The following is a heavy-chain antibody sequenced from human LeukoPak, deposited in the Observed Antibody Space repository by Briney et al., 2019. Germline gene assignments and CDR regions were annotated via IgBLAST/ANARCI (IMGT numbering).Heavy chain of an antibody. J-gene: IGHJ6*03. V-gene: IGHV1-2*02. Sequence: ASVEVSCEASGYTFTAYYMHWVRQAPGQGLEWMGWINPNSGGTNYARKFQGRVTLTWDTSISTAYMDLSSLRSDDTAVYYCAKSGTSWESDYYYYMDVWGKGTTVTVSS. D-gene: IGHD2-2*01. CDR2: INPNSGGT. CDR3: AKSGTSWESDYYYYMDV. CDR1: GYTFTAYY.